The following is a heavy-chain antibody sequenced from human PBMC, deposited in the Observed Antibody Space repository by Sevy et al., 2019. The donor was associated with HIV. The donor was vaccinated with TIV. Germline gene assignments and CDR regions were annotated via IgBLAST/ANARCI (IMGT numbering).Heavy chain of an antibody. CDR1: GYRFSDYS. J-gene: IGHJ4*02. V-gene: IGHV1-2*06. CDR2: IKPNSGGT. Sequence: ASVKVSCKASGYRFSDYSIIWVRQAPGQGLEWMGRIKPNSGGTNYPQKFQGRVTMTRDTSISTAYMELSRLTSDDTAVYYCARGVMIPAEGHFEHWGQGTLVTVSS. CDR3: ARGVMIPAEGHFEH. D-gene: IGHD2-2*01.